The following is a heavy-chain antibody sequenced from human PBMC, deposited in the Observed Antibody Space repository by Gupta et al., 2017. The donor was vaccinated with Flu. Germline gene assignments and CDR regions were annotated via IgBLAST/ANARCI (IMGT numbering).Heavy chain of an antibody. J-gene: IGHJ4*02. CDR2: IHYSGST. CDR1: GGSISSGSYY. Sequence: QLQLQESGPGLVKPSETLSLPCTVSGGSISSGSYYWGWIRQPPGKGLDWIGSIHYSGSTYYAPSLKSRVTISVDTSKNQFSLRLNSVTATDTAVYYCARLGYSSSWVDSWGQGTLVTVSS. D-gene: IGHD6-13*01. CDR3: ARLGYSSSWVDS. V-gene: IGHV4-39*01.